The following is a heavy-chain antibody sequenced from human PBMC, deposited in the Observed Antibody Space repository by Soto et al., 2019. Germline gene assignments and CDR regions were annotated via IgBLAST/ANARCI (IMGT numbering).Heavy chain of an antibody. J-gene: IGHJ4*02. Sequence: QVQLVQSGVELKKPGASVRVSCKASGYTFTNYGISWVRQAPGQGLEWVGWMSPNNGNTHYAPKLQGRVTMTRDTHTNTAYLDLRSLRSDDTAVYYCARVQSSGYGYWGQGTLVTVSS. CDR2: MSPNNGNT. CDR3: ARVQSSGYGY. CDR1: GYTFTNYG. V-gene: IGHV1-18*04. D-gene: IGHD6-19*01.